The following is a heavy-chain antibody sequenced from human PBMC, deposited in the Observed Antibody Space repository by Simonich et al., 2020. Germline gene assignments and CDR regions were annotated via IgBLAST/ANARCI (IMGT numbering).Heavy chain of an antibody. CDR2: INSSGSTI. Sequence: EVQLVESGGGLVQPGGSLRLSCAASGFTFSSYEMNWVRQAPGKGLEWFSYINSSGSTIYYADSVKGRFTISRDNAKNSLYLQMNSLRAEDTAVYYCASDGAYDTVVTGAYWGQGTLVTVSS. D-gene: IGHD3-9*01. J-gene: IGHJ4*02. CDR1: GFTFSSYE. V-gene: IGHV3-48*03. CDR3: ASDGAYDTVVTGAY.